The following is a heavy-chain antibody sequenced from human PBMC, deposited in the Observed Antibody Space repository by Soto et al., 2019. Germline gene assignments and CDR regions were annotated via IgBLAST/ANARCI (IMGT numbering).Heavy chain of an antibody. Sequence: SETLSLTCTVSGGSISSGDYYWSWIRQPPGKGPEWIGYIYYSGITYYNPSLKSRVTISVDTSKNQFSLKLSSVTAADTAVYYCARRGYSYGRSRDFDYWGQGTLVTVSS. CDR2: IYYSGIT. CDR1: GGSISSGDYY. D-gene: IGHD5-18*01. J-gene: IGHJ4*02. V-gene: IGHV4-30-4*01. CDR3: ARRGYSYGRSRDFDY.